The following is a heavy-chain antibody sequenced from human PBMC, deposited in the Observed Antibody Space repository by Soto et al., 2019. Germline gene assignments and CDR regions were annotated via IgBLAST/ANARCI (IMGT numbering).Heavy chain of an antibody. J-gene: IGHJ4*02. CDR2: IYYSGST. D-gene: IGHD3-22*01. CDR3: ARAASITMIVVVNNYYFDY. Sequence: TLSLTCTVSGCSIISGYYYWSWIRQPPGKGLEWIGYIYYSGSTYYNPSLKSRVTISVDTSKNQFSLKLSSVTAADTAVYYCARAASITMIVVVNNYYFDYWGQGTLVTVSS. V-gene: IGHV4-30-4*01. CDR1: GCSIISGYYY.